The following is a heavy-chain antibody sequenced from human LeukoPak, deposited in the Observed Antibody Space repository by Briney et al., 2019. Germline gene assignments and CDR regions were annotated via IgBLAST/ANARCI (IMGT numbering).Heavy chain of an antibody. V-gene: IGHV1-46*01. J-gene: IGHJ4*02. CDR1: GYTFTSYY. D-gene: IGHD2-21*02. CDR2: INPSGGST. Sequence: ASVKVSCKASGYTFTSYYMHWVRQAPGQGFEWMGIINPSGGSTSYAQKFQGRVTMTRDTSTSTVYMELSSLRSEDTAVYYCARAQRNCGGDCYFSPVDYWGQGTLVTVSS. CDR3: ARAQRNCGGDCYFSPVDY.